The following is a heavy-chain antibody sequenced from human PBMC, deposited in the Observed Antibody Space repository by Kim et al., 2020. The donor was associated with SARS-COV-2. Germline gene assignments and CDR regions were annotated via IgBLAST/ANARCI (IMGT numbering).Heavy chain of an antibody. V-gene: IGHV3-23*01. CDR2: ITGSGTNT. Sequence: GGSLRLSCVGSGFTFSDYAIDWVRQAPGKGLEWVAGITGSGTNTTYADSVKGRFIISRDNSKNTLYLQMSSLRADDTAIYYCANFPQSRYWG. CDR1: GFTFSDYA. D-gene: IGHD6-19*01. CDR3: ANFPQSRY. J-gene: IGHJ4*01.